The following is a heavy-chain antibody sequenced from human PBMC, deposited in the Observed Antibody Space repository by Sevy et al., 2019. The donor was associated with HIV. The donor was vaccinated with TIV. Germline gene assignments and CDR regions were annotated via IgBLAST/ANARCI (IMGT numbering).Heavy chain of an antibody. CDR2: ISYDEAHK. Sequence: GGSLRLSCVTSGFTFRTSGMHWVRQSPGKGLEWVAVISYDEAHKNYADSVKGRFSISKDNSKSTLYLQMSSLRTEDTAVYNCAKDYSAGITMVRGAYRARGDYFDYWGQGTQVTVSS. J-gene: IGHJ4*02. D-gene: IGHD3-10*01. CDR1: GFTFRTSG. CDR3: AKDYSAGITMVRGAYRARGDYFDY. V-gene: IGHV3-30*18.